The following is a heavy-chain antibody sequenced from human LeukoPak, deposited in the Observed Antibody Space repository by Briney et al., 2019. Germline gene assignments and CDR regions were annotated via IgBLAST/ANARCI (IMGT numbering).Heavy chain of an antibody. CDR2: IHHSGST. J-gene: IGHJ5*02. CDR3: ARRSDYSSSPNNWFDP. D-gene: IGHD6-13*01. Sequence: SETLSLTCAVYGGSFSGYYWSWIRQPPGKGLEWIGEIHHSGSTNYNPSLKSRVTISVDTSKNQFSLKLSSVTAADTAVYYCARRSDYSSSPNNWFDPWGQGTLVTVSS. V-gene: IGHV4-34*01. CDR1: GGSFSGYY.